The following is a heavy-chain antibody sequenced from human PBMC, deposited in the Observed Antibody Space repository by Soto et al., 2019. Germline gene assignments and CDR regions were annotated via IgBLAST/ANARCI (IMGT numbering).Heavy chain of an antibody. CDR1: GDTFSDYS. CDR2: IIPILNIA. Sequence: QVQLVQSGADVKKPGSSVKVSCKASGDTFSDYSIYWVRQAPGQGLECMGRIIPILNIANYTQKFQGRVTITADKSTFAAYMEVRSLSSEDTAVYYCVRLRHSSAWGTRKDAFDLWGQGTLVTVSS. D-gene: IGHD3-22*01. CDR3: VRLRHSSAWGTRKDAFDL. V-gene: IGHV1-69*02. J-gene: IGHJ3*01.